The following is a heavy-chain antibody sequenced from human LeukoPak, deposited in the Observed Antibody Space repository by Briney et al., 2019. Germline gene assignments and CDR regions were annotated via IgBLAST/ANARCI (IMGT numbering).Heavy chain of an antibody. V-gene: IGHV3-23*01. CDR1: GFTFSSYA. D-gene: IGHD6-13*01. Sequence: GGSLRLSCAASGFTFSSYAMSWVRQAPGKGLEWVSAISGSGGSTYYADSVKGRFTISRDNSKNTPYLQMNSLRAEDTAVYYCAMYSSSWYNYYYYFDYWGQGTLVTVSS. CDR2: ISGSGGST. CDR3: AMYSSSWYNYYYYFDY. J-gene: IGHJ4*02.